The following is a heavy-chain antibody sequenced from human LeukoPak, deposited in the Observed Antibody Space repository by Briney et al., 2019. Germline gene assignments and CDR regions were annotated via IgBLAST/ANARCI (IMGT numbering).Heavy chain of an antibody. D-gene: IGHD6-13*01. J-gene: IGHJ4*02. Sequence: ASVKVSCKASVGTFSSYTIGWVRQAPGQGLEWMGRIIPILGIADYAQRFQGRVTITADKPTSTAYMELSSLRSEDTAVYYCARDRAAAGTWFDFWGQGTLVTVSS. CDR1: VGTFSSYT. V-gene: IGHV1-69*04. CDR3: ARDRAAAGTWFDF. CDR2: IIPILGIA.